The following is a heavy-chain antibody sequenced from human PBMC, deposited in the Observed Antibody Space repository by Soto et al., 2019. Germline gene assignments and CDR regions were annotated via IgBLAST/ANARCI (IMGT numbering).Heavy chain of an antibody. J-gene: IGHJ4*02. CDR2: INAGNGNT. CDR1: GYTFTSYA. Sequence: QVQLVQSGAEVKKPGASVKVSCKASGYTFTSYAMHWVRQAPGQRLEWMGWINAGNGNTKYSQKFQGRVTITRDTSASTPYMGLSSLRSEDTAVYYCARDLGVGAESDYWGQGTLVTVSS. D-gene: IGHD3-16*01. CDR3: ARDLGVGAESDY. V-gene: IGHV1-3*01.